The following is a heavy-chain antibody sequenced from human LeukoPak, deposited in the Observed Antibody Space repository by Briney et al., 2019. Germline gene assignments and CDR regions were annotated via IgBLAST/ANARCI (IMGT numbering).Heavy chain of an antibody. CDR1: GFTFSSYG. CDR2: IRYDGSNK. D-gene: IGHD3-22*01. Sequence: GGSLRLSCAASGFTFSSYGMHWVRQAPGKGLEWVAFIRYDGSNKYYADSVKGRFTISRDNSKNTLYLQMNSLRAEDTAVYYCAKDSSLISHYYDSSGYYYFDYWGQGTLVTVSS. CDR3: AKDSSLISHYYDSSGYYYFDY. V-gene: IGHV3-30*02. J-gene: IGHJ4*02.